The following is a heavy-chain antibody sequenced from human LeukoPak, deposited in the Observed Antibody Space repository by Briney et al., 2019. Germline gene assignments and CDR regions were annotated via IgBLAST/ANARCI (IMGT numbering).Heavy chain of an antibody. CDR1: GFTFSSYS. CDR3: ARTGYGSGSFSWDY. D-gene: IGHD3-10*01. Sequence: GGSLRLSCAASGFTFSSYSMNWVRQAPGKGLEWVSSISSSSSYIYYADSVKGRFTMPRDNAKNSLYLQMNSLRAEDTAVYYCARTGYGSGSFSWDYWGQGTLVTVSS. J-gene: IGHJ4*02. V-gene: IGHV3-21*01. CDR2: ISSSSSYI.